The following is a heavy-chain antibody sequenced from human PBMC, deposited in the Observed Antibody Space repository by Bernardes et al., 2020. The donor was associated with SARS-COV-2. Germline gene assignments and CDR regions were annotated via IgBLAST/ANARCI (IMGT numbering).Heavy chain of an antibody. CDR2: INSDGSST. CDR1: GFTFSSYW. Sequence: GGSLGPSCAASGFTFSSYWMHWVRQAPVKGLVWVSRINSDGSSTSYADSVKGRFTISRDNAKNTLYLQMNSLRAEDTAVYYCAVATNYYYGMDVWGQGTTVTVSS. D-gene: IGHD5-12*01. CDR3: AVATNYYYGMDV. J-gene: IGHJ6*02. V-gene: IGHV3-74*01.